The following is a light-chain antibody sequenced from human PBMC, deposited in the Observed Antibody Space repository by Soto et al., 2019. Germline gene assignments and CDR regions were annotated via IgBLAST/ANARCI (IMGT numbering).Light chain of an antibody. Sequence: DTQMTQSPSSLSASLGDRVTITCRPSQSISIYLNWYQQKPGKAPELLIYAASSLQSGVPSRFSGSGSGTVFTLTISSLQPEDFATYYCQQSYSIPWTFGQGTKVDI. CDR2: AAS. V-gene: IGKV1-39*01. CDR1: QSISIY. CDR3: QQSYSIPWT. J-gene: IGKJ1*01.